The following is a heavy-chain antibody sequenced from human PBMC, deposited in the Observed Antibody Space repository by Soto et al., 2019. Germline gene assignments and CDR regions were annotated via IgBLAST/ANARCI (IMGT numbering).Heavy chain of an antibody. V-gene: IGHV4-30-4*01. CDR3: ARSGGSSYYYYGMDV. CDR1: GGSISSGDYY. J-gene: IGHJ6*02. D-gene: IGHD2-15*01. Sequence: QVQLQESGPGLVKPSQTLSLTCTVSGGSISSGDYYWSWIRQPPGKGLEWIGYIYYSGSTYYNPSHKRRVTISVDTSKNQFSLKLSSVTAADTAVYYCARSGGSSYYYYGMDVWGQGTTVTVSS. CDR2: IYYSGST.